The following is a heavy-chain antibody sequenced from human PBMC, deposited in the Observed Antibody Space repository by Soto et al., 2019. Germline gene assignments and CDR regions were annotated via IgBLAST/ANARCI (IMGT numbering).Heavy chain of an antibody. V-gene: IGHV4-34*12. CDR2: IIHSGST. CDR3: ARAGMGGDIVATMRRWNYYYYYYMDV. D-gene: IGHD5-12*01. J-gene: IGHJ6*03. CDR1: GGSFSGYY. Sequence: PSETLSLTCAVYGGSFSGYYWSWIRQPPGKGLEWIGEIIHSGSTNYNPSLKSRVTISVDTSKNQFSLKLSSVTAADTAVYYCARAGMGGDIVATMRRWNYYYYYYMDVWGKGTTVTVSS.